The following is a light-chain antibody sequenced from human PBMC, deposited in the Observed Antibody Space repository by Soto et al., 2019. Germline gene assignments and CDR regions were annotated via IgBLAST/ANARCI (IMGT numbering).Light chain of an antibody. CDR3: SSYTCSSTVV. CDR1: SSDVGGYNY. J-gene: IGLJ2*01. CDR2: DVS. Sequence: QSALTQPASVSGSPGQSITISCTGTSSDVGGYNYVSWYQQHPGKAPKLMIYDVSNRPSGVSNRFSGAKSGNTASLTISGLQAEEEVDYYGSSYTCSSTVVFGGGTKLTVL. V-gene: IGLV2-14*01.